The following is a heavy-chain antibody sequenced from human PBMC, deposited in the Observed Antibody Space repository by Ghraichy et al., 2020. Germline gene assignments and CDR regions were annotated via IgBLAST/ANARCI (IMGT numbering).Heavy chain of an antibody. Sequence: SVKVSCKASGGTFSSYTISWVRQAPGQGLEWMGRIIPILGIANYAQKFQGRVTITADKSTSTAYMELSSLRSEDTAVYYCARETPYRYSSGWLDYYYYGMDVWGQGTTVTVSS. D-gene: IGHD6-19*01. CDR1: GGTFSSYT. V-gene: IGHV1-69*04. CDR3: ARETPYRYSSGWLDYYYYGMDV. J-gene: IGHJ6*02. CDR2: IIPILGIA.